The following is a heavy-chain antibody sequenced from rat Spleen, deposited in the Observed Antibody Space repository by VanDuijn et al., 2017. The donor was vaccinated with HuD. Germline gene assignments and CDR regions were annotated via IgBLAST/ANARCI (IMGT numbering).Heavy chain of an antibody. J-gene: IGHJ2*01. CDR3: GRERPPVDY. D-gene: IGHD1-4*01. V-gene: IGHV4-2*01. CDR1: GFNFNDYW. Sequence: EVKLVESGGGLVQPGRSLKLSCAASGFNFNDYWMGWVRQAPGKGLEWIGEINKDSSILNYAPSLKDRFTISRDNAQKTLYLQMSNLGSEDTASYYWGRERPPVDYWGQGVMVTVSS. CDR2: INKDSSIL.